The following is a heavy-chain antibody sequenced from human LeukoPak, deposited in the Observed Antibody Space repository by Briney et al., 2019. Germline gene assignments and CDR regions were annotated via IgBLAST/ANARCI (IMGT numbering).Heavy chain of an antibody. D-gene: IGHD2-15*01. V-gene: IGHV1-46*01. CDR1: GYTFTSYY. CDR2: ISPSGAST. J-gene: IGHJ3*01. CDR3: ARGSSRGPRDAFDF. Sequence: SASVKVSCKASGYTFTSYYVHWARQAPGQGLEWMGIISPSGASTSYAQKFQGRVTMTRYMSTSTVYMELSSLISEDTAVYYCARGSSRGPRDAFDFWGEGTMVTLSS.